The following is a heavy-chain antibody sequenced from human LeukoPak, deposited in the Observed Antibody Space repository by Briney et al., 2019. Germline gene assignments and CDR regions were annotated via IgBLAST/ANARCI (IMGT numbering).Heavy chain of an antibody. CDR2: IYSGGST. Sequence: PGGSLRLSCAASGFTVSHYYMSWVRQVPGKGLEWLSVIYSGGSTYYADSVKGRFTISRDNSKNTLYLQMNSLRAGDTAVYYCARDMGLYWYFDLWGRGTLVTVSS. CDR1: GFTVSHYY. D-gene: IGHD4/OR15-4a*01. V-gene: IGHV3-66*01. CDR3: ARDMGLYWYFDL. J-gene: IGHJ2*01.